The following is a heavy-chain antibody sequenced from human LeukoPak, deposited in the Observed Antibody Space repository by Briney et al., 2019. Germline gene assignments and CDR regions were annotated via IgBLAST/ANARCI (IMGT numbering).Heavy chain of an antibody. CDR1: AFSFSSYW. CDR3: AIQQWLASPIDY. Sequence: GESLRFSCAVSAFSFSSYWMSWVRQPQGKGKEREANIKQDGSEKSYVDSVTERLTIPRDNAKNSLYLQINSLRAEDTAVYYCAIQQWLASPIDYWGQGTLVTVSS. D-gene: IGHD6-19*01. V-gene: IGHV3-7*01. J-gene: IGHJ4*02. CDR2: IKQDGSEK.